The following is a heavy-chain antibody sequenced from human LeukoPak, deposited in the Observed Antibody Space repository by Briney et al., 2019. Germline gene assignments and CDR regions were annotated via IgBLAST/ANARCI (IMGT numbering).Heavy chain of an antibody. Sequence: SETPSLTCTVSGDSISDHYWTWIRQSPGKELEWIGYIYYSGSNYNPSLKSRVTISIDTSKNQLSLELRSVTAADTAVYYCARDRPAEKISLGFGGPPGGLDPFDIWGQGTMVTVSS. D-gene: IGHD3-10*01. V-gene: IGHV4-59*11. CDR3: ARDRPAEKISLGFGGPPGGLDPFDI. CDR2: IYYSGS. CDR1: GDSISDHY. J-gene: IGHJ3*02.